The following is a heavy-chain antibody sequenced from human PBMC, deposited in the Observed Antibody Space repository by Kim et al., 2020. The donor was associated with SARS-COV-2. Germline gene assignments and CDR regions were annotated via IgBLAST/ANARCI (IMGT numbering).Heavy chain of an antibody. V-gene: IGHV4-59*13. D-gene: IGHD3-16*02. J-gene: IGHJ5*02. CDR1: GGSISSYY. CDR3: ARGPPGGYPWFDP. Sequence: SETLSLTCTVSGGSISSYYWSWIRQPPGKGLEWIGYIYYSGSTNYNPSLKSRVTISVDTSKNQFSLKLSSVTAADTAVYYCARGPPGGYPWFDPWGQGTLVTVSS. CDR2: IYYSGST.